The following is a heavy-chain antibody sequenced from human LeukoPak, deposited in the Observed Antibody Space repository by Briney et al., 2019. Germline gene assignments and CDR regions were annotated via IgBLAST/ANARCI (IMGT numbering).Heavy chain of an antibody. V-gene: IGHV4-39*01. CDR2: IYYTEGP. D-gene: IGHD2-15*01. Sequence: SETLSLTCTVSGDSITTRRFYWGWIRQPPGKGLEWIGSIYYTEGPSYNPSLMSRVTISLDTSKNQVSLMLTSVAAAETAVYYCARLERAYCSGDTCYPAQVWGQGTLVTVSS. CDR3: ARLERAYCSGDTCYPAQV. J-gene: IGHJ4*02. CDR1: GDSITTRRFY.